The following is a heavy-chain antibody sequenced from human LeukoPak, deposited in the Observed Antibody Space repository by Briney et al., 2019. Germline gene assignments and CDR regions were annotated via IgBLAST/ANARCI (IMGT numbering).Heavy chain of an antibody. J-gene: IGHJ4*02. CDR2: IYHSGST. D-gene: IGHD5-18*01. V-gene: IGHV4-4*02. Sequence: SGTLSLTCAVSGGSISSSNWWSWVRQPPGKGLEWIGEIYHSGSTNYNPSLKSRVTISVDTSKNQFSLKLSSVTAADTAVYYCARDATGYSYGYYWGQGTLVTVSS. CDR1: GGSISSSNW. CDR3: ARDATGYSYGYY.